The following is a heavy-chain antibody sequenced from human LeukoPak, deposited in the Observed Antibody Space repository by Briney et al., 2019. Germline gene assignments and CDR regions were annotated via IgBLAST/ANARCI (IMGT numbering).Heavy chain of an antibody. J-gene: IGHJ4*02. CDR2: ISGSGGST. CDR3: AKDLSPDVVVIAIFDY. V-gene: IGHV3-23*01. Sequence: PGGSLRLSCAASGFTFSGYAMSRVRQAPGKGLEWVSAISGSGGSTYYADSVKGRFIISRDNSKNTLYLQMNSLRAEDTAVYYCAKDLSPDVVVIAIFDYWGQGTLATVSS. CDR1: GFTFSGYA. D-gene: IGHD2-21*01.